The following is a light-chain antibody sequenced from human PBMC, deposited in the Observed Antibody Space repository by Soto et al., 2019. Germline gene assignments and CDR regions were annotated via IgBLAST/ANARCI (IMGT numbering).Light chain of an antibody. CDR2: DVF. V-gene: IGKV3-11*01. Sequence: DIVLTQSPATLYLSPGERATLSCRASQSVSSSLAWYQQKSGQAPRLLMSDVFIRATGTPARFSGSGFGTDLTLTISSLEPEDFAVYYCQQRSIWPNTFGQGTKLDIK. CDR1: QSVSSS. J-gene: IGKJ2*01. CDR3: QQRSIWPNT.